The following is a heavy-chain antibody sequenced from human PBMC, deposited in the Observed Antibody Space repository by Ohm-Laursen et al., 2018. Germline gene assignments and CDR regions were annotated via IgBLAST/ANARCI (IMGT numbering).Heavy chain of an antibody. CDR3: ARHTGLRDFQH. Sequence: SDTLSLTCPVSGGSIRSSSYYWGWIRQPPGKGLEWIGSIYYSGSTYYNPSLKSRVTISVDTSKNQFSLKLSSVTAADTAVYYCARHTGLRDFQHWGQGTLVTVSS. J-gene: IGHJ1*01. D-gene: IGHD3-3*01. CDR1: GGSIRSSSYY. CDR2: IYYSGST. V-gene: IGHV4-39*01.